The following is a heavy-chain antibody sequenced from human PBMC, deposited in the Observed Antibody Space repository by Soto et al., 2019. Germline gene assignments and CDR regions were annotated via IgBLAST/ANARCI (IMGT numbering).Heavy chain of an antibody. V-gene: IGHV1-46*01. CDR2: IHPTDGST. J-gene: IGHJ4*01. D-gene: IGHD6-25*01. CDR3: VRDRFGSGTVAY. CDR1: GYNFASNH. Sequence: QVQLVQSGAEVKEPGASVKVSCKASGYNFASNHMHWVRQIPGQGLEWMGIIHPTDGSTSYAQRFRGRITLTRDAPTNTDYMELRGLTSEDTAVYYCVRDRFGSGTVAYWGHGTLLNVSS.